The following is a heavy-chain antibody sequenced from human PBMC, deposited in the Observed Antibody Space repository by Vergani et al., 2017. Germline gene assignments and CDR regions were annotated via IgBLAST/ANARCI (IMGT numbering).Heavy chain of an antibody. J-gene: IGHJ3*02. CDR2: IYDSRTN. CDR3: ARHLRQLARNDVFDI. D-gene: IGHD6-6*01. Sequence: QLQLQESGPRLVKPSETLSLTCSLSGMSISSSNYYWGWIRQPPGKGLEWIGSIYDSRTNNYSPSLKSRVSISVDTSKNQFSLNLTSVTAADTAVYYCARHLRQLARNDVFDICCHVTLVTVSS. CDR1: GMSISSSNYY. V-gene: IGHV4-39*01.